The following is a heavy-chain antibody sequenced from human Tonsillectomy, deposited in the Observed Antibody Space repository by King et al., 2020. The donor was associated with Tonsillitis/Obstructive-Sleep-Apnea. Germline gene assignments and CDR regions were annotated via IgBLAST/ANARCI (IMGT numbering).Heavy chain of an antibody. J-gene: IGHJ6*03. CDR1: GFTFSIYA. CDR2: ISASGGST. Sequence: VQLVESGGGLVQPGGSLRLSCAASGFTFSIYAMTWVRRAPGKGLEWVSVISASGGSTYYADSVKGRFTISRDNSKNMVYLQMNSLRAEATAVYYCAKDSDSSGYYPSNYYYMDVWGKGTTVTVSS. V-gene: IGHV3-23*04. CDR3: AKDSDSSGYYPSNYYYMDV. D-gene: IGHD3-22*01.